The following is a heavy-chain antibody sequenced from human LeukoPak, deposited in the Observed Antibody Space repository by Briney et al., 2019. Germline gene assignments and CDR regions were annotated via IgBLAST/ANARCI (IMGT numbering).Heavy chain of an antibody. D-gene: IGHD3-16*02. Sequence: GGSLRLSCAASGFTFDDYAMHWVRQAPGKGLEWVSGISWNSGSIGYADSVKGRFTISRDNAKNSLYLQMNSLRAEDTALYYCAKASTITFGGVIVINYFDYWGQGTLVTVSS. V-gene: IGHV3-9*01. CDR3: AKASTITFGGVIVINYFDY. J-gene: IGHJ4*02. CDR2: ISWNSGSI. CDR1: GFTFDDYA.